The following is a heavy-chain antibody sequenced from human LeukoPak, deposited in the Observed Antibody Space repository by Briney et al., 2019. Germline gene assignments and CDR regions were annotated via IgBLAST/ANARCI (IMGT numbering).Heavy chain of an antibody. CDR1: GYTFTSYG. CDR2: IGAYNGNT. V-gene: IGHV1-18*01. CDR3: ARDTVVPAAIPKFDP. J-gene: IGHJ5*02. D-gene: IGHD2-2*01. Sequence: ASVKVSCKASGYTFTSYGISWVRQAPGQGLEWMGWIGAYNGNTNYAQKLQGRVTMTTDTSTSTAYMELRSLRSDDTAVYYCARDTVVPAAIPKFDPWGQGTLVTVSS.